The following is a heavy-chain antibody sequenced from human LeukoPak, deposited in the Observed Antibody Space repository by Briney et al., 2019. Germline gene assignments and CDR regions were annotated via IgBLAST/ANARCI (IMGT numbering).Heavy chain of an antibody. J-gene: IGHJ4*02. D-gene: IGHD3-3*01. CDR3: AKDQGGYDFWSGYSTSFDY. V-gene: IGHV3-23*01. CDR2: ISGSGGST. Sequence: GGSLRLSCEASGFTFNNHAMNWVRQSPGKGLDWVSAISGSGGSTYYADSVKGRFTISRDNSKNTPYLQMNSLRAEDTAVYYCAKDQGGYDFWSGYSTSFDYWGQGTLVTVSS. CDR1: GFTFNNHA.